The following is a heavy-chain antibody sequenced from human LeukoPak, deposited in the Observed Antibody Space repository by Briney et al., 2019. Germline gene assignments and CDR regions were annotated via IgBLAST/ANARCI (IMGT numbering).Heavy chain of an antibody. CDR2: ISGSGGST. D-gene: IGHD3-22*01. Sequence: GASLRLSCAASGFTFSSYAMSWVRQPPGRGREWVSAISGSGGSTYYADSVKGRFTISRDNSKNTLYLQMNSLRAEDTAVYYCAKVSGYYYDLVYFDYWGQGTLVTVSS. V-gene: IGHV3-23*01. CDR3: AKVSGYYYDLVYFDY. CDR1: GFTFSSYA. J-gene: IGHJ4*02.